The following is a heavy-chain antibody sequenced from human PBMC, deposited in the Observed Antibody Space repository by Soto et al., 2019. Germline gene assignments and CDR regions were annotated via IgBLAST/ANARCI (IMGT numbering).Heavy chain of an antibody. CDR2: IKSKTDGGTT. D-gene: IGHD3-3*01. CDR3: TTITIFGVIQPDY. CDR1: GFTFSNAW. Sequence: GGSLRLSCAASGFTFSNAWMSWVRQAPGKGLEWVGRIKSKTDGGTTDYAAPVKGRFTISRDDSKNTLYLQMNSLKTENTAVYYCTTITIFGVIQPDYWGQGTLVTVSS. V-gene: IGHV3-15*01. J-gene: IGHJ4*02.